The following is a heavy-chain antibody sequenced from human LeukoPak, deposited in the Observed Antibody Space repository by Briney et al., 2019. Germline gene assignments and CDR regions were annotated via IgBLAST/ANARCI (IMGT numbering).Heavy chain of an antibody. CDR2: IYSGGST. CDR3: ARSNWLRELRD. Sequence: GGSLRLSCAASGFTVSSNYMSWVRQAPGKGLEWVSVIYSGGSTYYPDSVKGRFTISRDNSKNTLYLQMNSLRAEDTAVYYCARSNWLRELRDWGQGTLVTVSS. D-gene: IGHD1-26*01. V-gene: IGHV3-66*01. CDR1: GFTVSSNY. J-gene: IGHJ4*02.